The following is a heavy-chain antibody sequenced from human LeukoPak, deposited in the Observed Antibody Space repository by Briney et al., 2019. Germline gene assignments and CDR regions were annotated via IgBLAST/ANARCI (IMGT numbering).Heavy chain of an antibody. CDR1: GGTFSSYA. CDR3: ATQGPVVPAATSDYYGMDV. CDR2: MNPNSGNT. Sequence: ASVKVSCKASGGTFSSYAINWVRQATGQGLEWMGWMNPNSGNTGYAQKFQGRVTMTGNTSISTAYMELSSLRSEDTAVYYCATQGPVVPAATSDYYGMDVWGQGTTVTVSS. D-gene: IGHD2-2*01. V-gene: IGHV1-8*02. J-gene: IGHJ6*02.